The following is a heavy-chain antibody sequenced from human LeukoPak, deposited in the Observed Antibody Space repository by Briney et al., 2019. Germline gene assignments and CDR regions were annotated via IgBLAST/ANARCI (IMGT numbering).Heavy chain of an antibody. CDR1: ARSISSVSSY. V-gene: IGHV4-61*02. CDR3: ASDEGYYGMGPSYYFDY. J-gene: IGHJ4*02. Sequence: SQTLSLTCTVSARSISSVSSYWSWIRQPAVNGLEWIGRIYTTRSTNYNPSPKTRVTITVDTSKHQFSLKLSSVTAADPAVYYCASDEGYYGMGPSYYFDYWGQGPLVTVSS. D-gene: IGHD3-10*01. CDR2: IYTTRST.